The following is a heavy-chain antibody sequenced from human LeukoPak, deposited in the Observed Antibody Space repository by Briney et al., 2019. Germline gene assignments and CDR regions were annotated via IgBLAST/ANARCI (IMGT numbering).Heavy chain of an antibody. D-gene: IGHD5-24*01. CDR2: IYTSGST. J-gene: IGHJ4*02. CDR3: AITMFRDGYNYLLDY. CDR1: GGSISSGSYY. V-gene: IGHV4-61*02. Sequence: SETLSLTCTVSGGSISSGSYYWSWIRQPAGKGLEWIGRIYTSGSTNYNPSLKSRVTISVDTSKNQFSLKLSSVTAADTAVYYCAITMFRDGYNYLLDYWGQGTLVTVSS.